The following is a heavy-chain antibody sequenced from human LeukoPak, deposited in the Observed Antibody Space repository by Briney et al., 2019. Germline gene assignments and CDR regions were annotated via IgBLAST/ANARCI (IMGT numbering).Heavy chain of an antibody. Sequence: GASVKVSCKASGYTLTGYYMHWVRQAPGQGLEWMGWINPNSGGTNYAQKFQGRVTMTRDTSISTAYMELSRLRSDDTAVYYCARASSTSLLPFYYYYMDVWGKGTTVTVSS. V-gene: IGHV1-2*02. CDR1: GYTLTGYY. CDR3: ARASSTSLLPFYYYYMDV. CDR2: INPNSGGT. D-gene: IGHD2-2*01. J-gene: IGHJ6*03.